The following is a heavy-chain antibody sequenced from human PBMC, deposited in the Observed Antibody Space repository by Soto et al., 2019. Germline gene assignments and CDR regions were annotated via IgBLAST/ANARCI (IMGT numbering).Heavy chain of an antibody. CDR3: AREVVVFGLIITTPMDV. D-gene: IGHD3-22*01. CDR2: ISGSGSTI. CDR1: GFTFSGYE. V-gene: IGHV3-48*03. Sequence: VGSLRVSCAASGFTFSGYEMNWVRQAPGKGLEWVSYISGSGSTIYYADSVKGRFTISRDNAKDSLYLQMNSLRAEDTAVYYCAREVVVFGLIITTPMDVWGQGTTVTVSS. J-gene: IGHJ6*02.